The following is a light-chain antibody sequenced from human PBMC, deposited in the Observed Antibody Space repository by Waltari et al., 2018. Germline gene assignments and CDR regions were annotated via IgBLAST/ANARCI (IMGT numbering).Light chain of an antibody. J-gene: IGLJ2*01. CDR2: DVT. CDR1: SSDVGRYNF. CDR3: SSHTTSSTLV. V-gene: IGLV2-14*03. Sequence: QSALTQPASVSGSPGQSITISCTGSSSDVGRYNFVSWYQQHPGKAPKLMIFDVTDRPSGVSERFSGSKSGNTASLTISGLQPEDDADYYCSSHTTSSTLVFGGGTRVTVL.